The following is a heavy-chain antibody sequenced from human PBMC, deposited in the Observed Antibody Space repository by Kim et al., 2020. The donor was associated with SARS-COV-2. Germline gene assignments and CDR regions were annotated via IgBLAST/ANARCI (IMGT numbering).Heavy chain of an antibody. J-gene: IGHJ6*02. CDR2: IKSKTDGGTT. V-gene: IGHV3-15*01. CDR1: GFTFSNAW. Sequence: GGSLRLSCAASGFTFSNAWMSWVRQAPGKGLEWVGRIKSKTDGGTTGYAAPVKGRFTISRDDSKNALYLQMNSLKTEDTAVYYCTTDGLWYGGITPYYYYYYGMDVWGQGTTVTVSS. D-gene: IGHD3-10*01. CDR3: TTDGLWYGGITPYYYYYYGMDV.